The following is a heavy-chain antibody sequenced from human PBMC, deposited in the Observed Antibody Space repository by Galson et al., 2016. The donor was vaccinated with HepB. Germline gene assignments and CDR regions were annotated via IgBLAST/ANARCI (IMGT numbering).Heavy chain of an antibody. CDR2: IIPIFGTA. Sequence: SVKVSCKASGGSFLNYSFNWVRQAPGQGLEWMGGIIPIFGTATYAPKFQGRITITADQSTTTVYMEFSSLRSEDTAVYYCARDGFCTGGSCYSAWGFDPWGQGTLVSVSS. J-gene: IGHJ5*02. V-gene: IGHV1-69*13. CDR3: ARDGFCTGGSCYSAWGFDP. CDR1: GGSFLNYS. D-gene: IGHD2-15*01.